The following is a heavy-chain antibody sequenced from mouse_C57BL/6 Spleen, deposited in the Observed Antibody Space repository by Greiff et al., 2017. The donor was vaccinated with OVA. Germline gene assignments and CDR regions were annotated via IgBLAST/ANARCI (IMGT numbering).Heavy chain of an antibody. CDR1: GYTFTEYT. Sequence: QVQLQQSGAELVKPGASVKLSCKASGYTFTEYTIHWVKQRSGQGLEWIGWFYPGSGSIKYNEKFKDKATLTADKSSSTVYMELSSLTSEDSAVYFCAKHEVNDGCFEAWFAYWGQGTLVTVSA. D-gene: IGHD2-3*01. V-gene: IGHV1-62-2*01. CDR3: AKHEVNDGCFEAWFAY. CDR2: FYPGSGSI. J-gene: IGHJ3*01.